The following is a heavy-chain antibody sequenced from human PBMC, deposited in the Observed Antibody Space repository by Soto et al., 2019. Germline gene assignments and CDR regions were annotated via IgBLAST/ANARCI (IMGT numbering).Heavy chain of an antibody. J-gene: IGHJ4*02. Sequence: QVQLQESGPGLVKASETLSLTCTVSGGSTSPDSWSWLRQPPGKGLEWIGFIDYSGGARYNPSLKSRVTMSLDTSENQISLKLSSMTAADTAVYFCARGRPWELYDYWGQGTLVTVSS. D-gene: IGHD1-7*01. CDR3: ARGRPWELYDY. V-gene: IGHV4-59*01. CDR1: GGSTSPDS. CDR2: IDYSGGA.